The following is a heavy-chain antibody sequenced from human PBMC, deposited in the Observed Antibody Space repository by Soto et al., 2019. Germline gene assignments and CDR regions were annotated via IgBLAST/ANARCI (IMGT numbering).Heavy chain of an antibody. V-gene: IGHV4-59*01. CDR3: AREAGDNYYGMDV. D-gene: IGHD3-10*01. CDR1: GGSISSYY. Sequence: SETLSLTCTVSGGSISSYYWSWIRQPPGKGLEWIGYIYYSGSTNYNPSLKSRVTISVDTSKNQFSLKLSSVTAADTAVYYCAREAGDNYYGMDVWGQGTTVTVSS. J-gene: IGHJ6*02. CDR2: IYYSGST.